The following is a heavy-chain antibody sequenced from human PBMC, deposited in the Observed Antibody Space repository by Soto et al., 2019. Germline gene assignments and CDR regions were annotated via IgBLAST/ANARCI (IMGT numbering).Heavy chain of an antibody. CDR1: GFTFSSYA. D-gene: IGHD6-25*01. V-gene: IGHV3-23*01. Sequence: PGGSLRLSCAASGFTFSSYAMGWVRRAPGKGLEWVSTISGSGGSTYYADSVKGRFTISRDSSKNTLYLQMNSLRAEDTAVYYCAKSDPSGSFNDYWGQGTLVTV. J-gene: IGHJ4*02. CDR3: AKSDPSGSFNDY. CDR2: ISGSGGST.